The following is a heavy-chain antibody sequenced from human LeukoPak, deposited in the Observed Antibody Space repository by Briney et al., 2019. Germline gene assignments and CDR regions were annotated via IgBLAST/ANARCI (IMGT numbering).Heavy chain of an antibody. J-gene: IGHJ4*02. CDR1: GFTFGDYA. CDR3: TRDLDYYDSSGYFDY. V-gene: IGHV3-49*04. D-gene: IGHD3-22*01. CDR2: IRSKAYGETT. Sequence: GGSLRLSCTASGFTFGDYAMSWVRQAPGKGLEWVGFIRSKAYGETTEYAASVKGRFTLSRDDSQSIAYLQMNSLKTEDTAVYYCTRDLDYYDSSGYFDYWGQGTLVTVSS.